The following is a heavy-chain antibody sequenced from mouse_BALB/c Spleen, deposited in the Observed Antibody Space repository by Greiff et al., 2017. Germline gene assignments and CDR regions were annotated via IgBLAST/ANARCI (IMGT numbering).Heavy chain of an antibody. CDR2: ISSGGSYT. D-gene: IGHD2-1*01. J-gene: IGHJ3*01. CDR1: GFTFSSYT. V-gene: IGHV5-6-4*01. Sequence: VASGACFVKPGGSLLLSCPASGFTFSSYTMSWVRQTPEKRLEWVATISSGGSYTYYPDSVKGRFNISRDNAKNTLYMQMSSLKSEDTAMYYSTRGEGNSMDYWGQGTVGTVSA. CDR3: TRGEGNSMDY.